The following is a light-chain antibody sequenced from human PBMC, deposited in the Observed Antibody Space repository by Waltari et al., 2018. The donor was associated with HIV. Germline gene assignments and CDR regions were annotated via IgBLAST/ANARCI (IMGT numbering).Light chain of an antibody. CDR1: SGSVSISYY. CDR2: NTN. J-gene: IGLJ3*02. Sequence: QTVVTQEPSFSVSPGGTVTLTCGLSSGSVSISYYPTWFQQTPGQAPRTLIYNTNTRSAGVPGRFSGSILANKAALTITGAQADDECDYYCVLYMGRGSRVFGGGTKLTVL. V-gene: IGLV8-61*01. CDR3: VLYMGRGSRV.